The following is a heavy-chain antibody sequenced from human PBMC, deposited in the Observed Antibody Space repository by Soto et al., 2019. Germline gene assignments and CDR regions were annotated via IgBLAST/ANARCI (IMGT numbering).Heavy chain of an antibody. J-gene: IGHJ4*02. D-gene: IGHD2-15*01. CDR3: PRDSVAFFDS. CDR2: IYSSGST. Sequence: SETLSLTCTVSDCSVSSGSYYWSWIRQPPGKGLEWIGYIYSSGSTLYNPSLKSRVIISVDTSMNQFSLKLSSVTAADTAVYYCPRDSVAFFDSWGQGTLVTVS. V-gene: IGHV4-61*01. CDR1: DCSVSSGSYY.